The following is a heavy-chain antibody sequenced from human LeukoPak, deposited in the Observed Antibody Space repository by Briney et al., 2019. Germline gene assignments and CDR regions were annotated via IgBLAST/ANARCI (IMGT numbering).Heavy chain of an antibody. V-gene: IGHV4-59*08. J-gene: IGHJ4*02. CDR2: IYYTGST. CDR1: GGSISSYY. D-gene: IGHD4-23*01. CDR3: ARQLGDDYGGNDY. Sequence: SETLSLTCTVSGGSISSYYWSWIRQPPGKGLEWIGYIYYTGSTNYNPSLKSRVTISVDTSKNEFSLRLSSVTAADTAVYYCARQLGDDYGGNDYWGQGTLVTVSS.